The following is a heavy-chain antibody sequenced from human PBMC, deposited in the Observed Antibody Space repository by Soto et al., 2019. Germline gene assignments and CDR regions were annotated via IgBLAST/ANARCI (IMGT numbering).Heavy chain of an antibody. D-gene: IGHD1-26*01. CDR2: IKKDGSGK. J-gene: IGHJ4*02. CDR3: ARDPRDSEYAIFDY. V-gene: IGHV3-7*05. Sequence: EVQLVESGGDLVQPGGSLRLSCEASGFTFSNYWMSWVRQTPGKGLEWVANIKKDGSGKYYVDSVKGRFTISRDNAKNSLFLQMNSLRAEDPAVYYCARDPRDSEYAIFDYWGQGTLVTVSS. CDR1: GFTFSNYW.